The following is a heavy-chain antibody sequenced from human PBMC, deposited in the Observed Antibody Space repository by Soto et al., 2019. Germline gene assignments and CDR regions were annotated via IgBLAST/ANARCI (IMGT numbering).Heavy chain of an antibody. J-gene: IGHJ4*02. D-gene: IGHD1-26*01. Sequence: SGGSLRLSCAASGFTFSSYSMNWVRQAPGKGLEWVSSISSSSSYIYYADSVKGRFTISRDNAKNSLYLQMNSLRAEDTAVYYCAREELPALDYWGQGTLVTVSS. CDR3: AREELPALDY. V-gene: IGHV3-21*01. CDR2: ISSSSSYI. CDR1: GFTFSSYS.